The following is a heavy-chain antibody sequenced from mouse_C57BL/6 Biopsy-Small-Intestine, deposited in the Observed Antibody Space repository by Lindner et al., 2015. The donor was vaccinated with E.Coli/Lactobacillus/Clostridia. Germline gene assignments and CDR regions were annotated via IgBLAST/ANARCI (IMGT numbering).Heavy chain of an antibody. D-gene: IGHD1-1*01. CDR2: TIPVVGKS. Sequence: SVKVSCKASGGTFSAYAVSWVRQAPGQGLEWMGRTIPVVGKSNYAQKFQGRATITADRSTSTVYMELRSLTSEDTGVYYCARDWSSTSSPDAFDIWGQGTTVTVPS. CDR3: ARDWSSTSSPDAFDI. V-gene: IGHV1-77*01. CDR1: GGTFSAYA. J-gene: IGHJ1*01.